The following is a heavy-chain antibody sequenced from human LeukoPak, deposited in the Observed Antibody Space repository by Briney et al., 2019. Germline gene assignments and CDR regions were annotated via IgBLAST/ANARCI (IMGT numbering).Heavy chain of an antibody. CDR2: IYYSGSA. CDR1: GGSISTSTYY. V-gene: IGHV4-39*01. Sequence: SETLSLTSTVSGGSISTSTYYWGWIRQPPGKGLEWIGTIYYSGSAYYNPSLKSRVTISVDTSKNQFSLKLSSVTAADTAVYYCARHRDSSSTIDYWGQGTLVTVSS. J-gene: IGHJ4*02. D-gene: IGHD6-6*01. CDR3: ARHRDSSSTIDY.